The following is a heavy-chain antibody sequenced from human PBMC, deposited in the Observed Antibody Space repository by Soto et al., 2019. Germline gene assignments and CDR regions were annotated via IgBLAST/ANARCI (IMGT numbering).Heavy chain of an antibody. D-gene: IGHD3-22*01. J-gene: IGHJ4*02. CDR3: ARDRYYYDSSGYYPLGY. CDR1: GFTFSSYA. Sequence: QVQLVESGGGVVQPGRSLRLSCAASGFTFSSYAMHWVRQAPGKGLEWVAVISYDGSNKYYADSVKGRFTISRDNSKNTLYLQMSSLRAEDRAVYCCARDRYYYDSSGYYPLGYWGQGTLVTVSS. V-gene: IGHV3-30-3*01. CDR2: ISYDGSNK.